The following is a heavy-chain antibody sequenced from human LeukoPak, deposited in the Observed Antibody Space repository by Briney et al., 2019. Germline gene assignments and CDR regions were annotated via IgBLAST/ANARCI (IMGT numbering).Heavy chain of an antibody. CDR1: GFTFSSSS. V-gene: IGHV3-48*01. CDR2: VSSSSTTI. D-gene: IGHD6-13*01. CDR3: ARAIAAAGNLGY. Sequence: GGSLRLSCAASGFTFSSSSMNWVRQAPGKGLEWVSYVSSSSTTIYYADSVKGRFTISRDNAKNSLYLQMNSLRAEDTAVYYCARAIAAAGNLGYWGQGTLVTVSS. J-gene: IGHJ4*02.